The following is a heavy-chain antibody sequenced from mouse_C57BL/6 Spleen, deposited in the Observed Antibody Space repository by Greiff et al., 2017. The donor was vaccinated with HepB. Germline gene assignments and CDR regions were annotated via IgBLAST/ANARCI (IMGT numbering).Heavy chain of an antibody. CDR2: INPSSGYT. Sequence: QVHVKQSGAELAKPGASVKLSCKASGYTFTSYWMHWVKQRPGQGLEWIGYINPSSGYTKYNQKFKDKATLTADKSSSTAYMQLSSLTYEDSAVYYCARGAQATLYYFDYWGQGTTLTVSS. CDR1: GYTFTSYW. V-gene: IGHV1-7*01. J-gene: IGHJ2*01. D-gene: IGHD3-2*02. CDR3: ARGAQATLYYFDY.